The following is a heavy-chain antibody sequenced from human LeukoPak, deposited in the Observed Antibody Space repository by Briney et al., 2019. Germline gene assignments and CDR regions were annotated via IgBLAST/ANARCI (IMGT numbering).Heavy chain of an antibody. V-gene: IGHV3-48*03. CDR1: GFTFSSYE. Sequence: GGSLRLSCAASGFTFSSYEMNWVRQAPGKGLEWVSYISSSGSTIYYADSVKGRFTISRDNAKNSLYLQMNSLRAEDTAVYYCARFRGELLRGNWFDPWGQGTLVTVSS. CDR2: ISSSGSTI. D-gene: IGHD1-26*01. CDR3: ARFRGELLRGNWFDP. J-gene: IGHJ5*02.